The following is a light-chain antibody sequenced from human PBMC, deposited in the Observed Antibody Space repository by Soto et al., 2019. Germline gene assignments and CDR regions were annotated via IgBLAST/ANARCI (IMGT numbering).Light chain of an antibody. J-gene: IGKJ5*01. CDR3: QQYNNWPPIT. V-gene: IGKV3-15*01. CDR1: QSVSST. CDR2: GAS. Sequence: EIVMTQSPATMSVSPVEIATLSCRPSQSVSSTLAWYQQKPGQAPRLLIYGASTRATGIPARFSGSGSGTEFTLTISSLQSEDFAVYYCQQYNNWPPITFGQGTRLEIK.